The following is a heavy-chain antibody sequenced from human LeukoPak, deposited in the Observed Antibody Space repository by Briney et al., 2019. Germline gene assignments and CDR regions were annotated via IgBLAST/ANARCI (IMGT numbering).Heavy chain of an antibody. J-gene: IGHJ4*02. CDR1: GYTFTGYY. V-gene: IGHV1-2*06. D-gene: IGHD5-12*01. CDR3: SASFSGYDRLFDY. Sequence: ASVKVSCKASGYTFTGYYMHWVRQVPGQGLEWMGRINPNSGGTNYAQKFQDRVTMTRDTSISTAYMELNRLTSDDTAVYYCSASFSGYDRLFDYGGQGTLVTVSS. CDR2: INPNSGGT.